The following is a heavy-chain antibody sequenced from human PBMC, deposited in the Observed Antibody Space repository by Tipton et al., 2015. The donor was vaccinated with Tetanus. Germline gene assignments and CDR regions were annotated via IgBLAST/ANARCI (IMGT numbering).Heavy chain of an antibody. Sequence: TLSLTCIVSGGSINSGGHFWTWIRQRSGKGLEWIGHIRDNGNSYANPSLSGRVTMSVDTRKNQFSLNLTSVSVADTATYYCARGTFYAFDFWGQGVQVTVSS. CDR1: GGSINSGGHF. CDR2: IRDNGNS. CDR3: ARGTFYAFDF. D-gene: IGHD2/OR15-2a*01. V-gene: IGHV4-31*03. J-gene: IGHJ4*02.